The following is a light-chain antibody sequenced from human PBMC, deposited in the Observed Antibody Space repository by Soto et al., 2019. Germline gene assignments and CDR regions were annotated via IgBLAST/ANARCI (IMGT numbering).Light chain of an antibody. CDR3: QQYYSIPWT. CDR2: WAS. Sequence: IVMTQSSDSLAVSLGERVTITCNTRQRVSYSSKNKNYLVWYQQKPGQPPKMLIHWASTRESGVPDRFSGSGSGTDFTLTISSLQAEDLAVYYCQQYYSIPWTLGQGTKVDIK. J-gene: IGKJ1*01. CDR1: QRVSYSSKNKNY. V-gene: IGKV4-1*01.